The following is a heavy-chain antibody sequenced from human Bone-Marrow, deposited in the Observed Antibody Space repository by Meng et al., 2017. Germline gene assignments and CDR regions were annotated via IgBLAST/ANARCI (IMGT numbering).Heavy chain of an antibody. V-gene: IGHV1-2*06. D-gene: IGHD2-21*01. Sequence: QVQVCQSGAEVKKPGSSVQVSCKASGYTFTSYGISWVRQAPGQGLEWLGHINPNSGDTLYAQKFQGRVSMTGDTSISTAYVELSSLRSDDTAVYYCVRDENISLGKLFGDYWGQGTMVTVSS. CDR1: GYTFTSYG. CDR3: VRDENISLGKLFGDY. J-gene: IGHJ4*02. CDR2: INPNSGDT.